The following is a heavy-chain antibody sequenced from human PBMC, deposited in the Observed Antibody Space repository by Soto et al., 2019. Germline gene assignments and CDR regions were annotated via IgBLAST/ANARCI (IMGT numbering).Heavy chain of an antibody. CDR3: ARLNGIAVAGTDYYYGMDV. CDR2: IYPGDSDT. CDR1: GYSFTSYW. Sequence: GESLKISCKGSGYSFTSYWIGWVRQMPGKGLEWMGIIYPGDSDTRYSPSFQGQVTISADKSISTAYLQWSSLKASDTAMYYCARLNGIAVAGTDYYYGMDVWGQGTTVTVS. V-gene: IGHV5-51*01. D-gene: IGHD6-19*01. J-gene: IGHJ6*02.